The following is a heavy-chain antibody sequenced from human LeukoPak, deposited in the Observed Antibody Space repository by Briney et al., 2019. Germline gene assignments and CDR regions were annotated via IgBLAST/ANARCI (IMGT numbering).Heavy chain of an antibody. CDR2: IYYSGST. Sequence: SETLSLTCAVYGGSFSGYYWSWIRQPPGKGLEWIGSIYYSGSTYYNPSLKSRVTISVDTSKNQFSLKLSSVTAADTAVYYCASSGYYFYFDYWGQGTLVTVSS. D-gene: IGHD3-22*01. CDR1: GGSFSGYY. V-gene: IGHV4-34*01. J-gene: IGHJ4*02. CDR3: ASSGYYFYFDY.